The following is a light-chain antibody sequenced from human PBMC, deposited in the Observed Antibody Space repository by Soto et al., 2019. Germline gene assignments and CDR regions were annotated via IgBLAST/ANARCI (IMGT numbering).Light chain of an antibody. V-gene: IGLV2-8*01. J-gene: IGLJ2*01. CDR2: EVS. Sequence: QSVLTQPPSASGSPGQSVTISCTGTSSDAGGYNYVSWYQQHPGKAPKVMIYEVSKRPSGVPDRFSGSKSGNTASLTVSGLQAEDEADYYCSSYGGRNNLLFGGGTKLTVL. CDR3: SSYGGRNNLL. CDR1: SSDAGGYNY.